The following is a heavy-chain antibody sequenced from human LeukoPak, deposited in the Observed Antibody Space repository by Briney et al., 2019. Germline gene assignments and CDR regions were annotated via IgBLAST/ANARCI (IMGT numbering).Heavy chain of an antibody. J-gene: IGHJ4*02. V-gene: IGHV3-23*01. Sequence: PGRSLRLSCAASGFTFSSYAMSWVRQAPGKGLEWVSSLVVSGGSTYYADAVKGRFTISRDNSKNTLYLQMNSLRAEDTAVYYCAKKRWGDYAFDYWGQGTLVTVSS. CDR2: LVVSGGST. CDR1: GFTFSSYA. D-gene: IGHD4-17*01. CDR3: AKKRWGDYAFDY.